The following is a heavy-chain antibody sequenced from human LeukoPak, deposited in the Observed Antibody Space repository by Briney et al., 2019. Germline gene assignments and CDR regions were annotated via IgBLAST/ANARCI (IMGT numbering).Heavy chain of an antibody. CDR1: GYSFNTYW. V-gene: IGHV5-51*01. CDR2: IYPGDSDT. J-gene: IGHJ4*02. CDR3: ARREYSTPSGYVY. D-gene: IGHD6-6*01. Sequence: GESLKISCKGSGYSFNTYWIAWVRQMPGKGLEWVGTIYPGDSDTRYSPSFQGQVTISADKSIGTAYLQWSTLKASDTAMYYCARREYSTPSGYVYWGQGTLVTVSS.